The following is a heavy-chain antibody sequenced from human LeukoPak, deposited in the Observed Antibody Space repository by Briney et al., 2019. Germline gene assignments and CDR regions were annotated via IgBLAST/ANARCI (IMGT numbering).Heavy chain of an antibody. V-gene: IGHV1-18*01. Sequence: ASVKVSCKASGYTFTSYGISWVRQAPGQGLEWMGWISAYNGNTNYAQKLQGRVTMTTDTSTSTAYIELRSMRSDETAVYYRTRGFQTIVVVPAALDWFDPWGQGTLVTVSS. D-gene: IGHD2-2*01. CDR2: ISAYNGNT. CDR1: GYTFTSYG. J-gene: IGHJ5*02. CDR3: TRGFQTIVVVPAALDWFDP.